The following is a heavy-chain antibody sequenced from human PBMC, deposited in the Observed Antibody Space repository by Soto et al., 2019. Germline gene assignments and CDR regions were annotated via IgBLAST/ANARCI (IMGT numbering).Heavy chain of an antibody. CDR2: VSGSGGNT. J-gene: IGHJ6*02. Sequence: XGSLRLSCATSGFTFRMYSMSWVRQAPGKGLEWVSAVSGSGGNTYYADSAKGRFTISRDNSKNTVYMQMSSLRAEDTAIYYCAKESNHFYYYGMDVWGQGTTVTVSS. CDR1: GFTFRMYS. CDR3: AKESNHFYYYGMDV. V-gene: IGHV3-23*01.